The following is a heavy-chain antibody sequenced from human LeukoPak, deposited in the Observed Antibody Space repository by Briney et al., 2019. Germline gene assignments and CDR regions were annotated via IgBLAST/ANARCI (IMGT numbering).Heavy chain of an antibody. J-gene: IGHJ5*02. V-gene: IGHV1-69*05. CDR3: ARQGDYGGWFDP. CDR1: GGTFSSYA. CDR2: IIPIFGTA. D-gene: IGHD4-23*01. Sequence: SVKVSCKASGGTFSSYAISWVRQAPGPGLEWMGGIIPIFGTANYAQKFQGRVTITTDESTSTAYMELSSLRSEDTAVYYCARQGDYGGWFDPWGQGTLVTVSS.